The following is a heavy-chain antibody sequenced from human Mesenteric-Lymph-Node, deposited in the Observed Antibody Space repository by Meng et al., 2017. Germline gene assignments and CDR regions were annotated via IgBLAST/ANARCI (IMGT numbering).Heavy chain of an antibody. CDR1: GFTFSTYA. CDR3: ARDGFLVPGAVYDAFDI. Sequence: WGSLSLSCAASGFTFSTYAMSWVRQAPGKGLEWVSTISSRGFGTYYADSVKGRFTISRDNAKNSLYLQMNSLRAEDTAVYYCARDGFLVPGAVYDAFDIWGQGTMVTVSS. V-gene: IGHV3-23*01. CDR2: ISSRGFGT. D-gene: IGHD2-2*01. J-gene: IGHJ3*02.